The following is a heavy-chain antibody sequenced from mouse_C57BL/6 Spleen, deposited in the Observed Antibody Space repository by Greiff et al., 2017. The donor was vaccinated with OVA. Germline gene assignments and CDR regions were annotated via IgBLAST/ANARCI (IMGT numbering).Heavy chain of an antibody. CDR2: IHPNSGST. CDR1: GYTFTSYW. V-gene: IGHV1-64*01. D-gene: IGHD1-1*01. J-gene: IGHJ2*01. Sequence: VQLQQPGAELVKPGASVKLSCKASGYTFTSYWMHWVKQRPGQGLEWIGMIHPNSGSTNYNEKFKSKATLTVDKSSSTAYMQLSSLTSEDSAVYYCARLDYYGSTPAYWGQGTTLTVSS. CDR3: ARLDYYGSTPAY.